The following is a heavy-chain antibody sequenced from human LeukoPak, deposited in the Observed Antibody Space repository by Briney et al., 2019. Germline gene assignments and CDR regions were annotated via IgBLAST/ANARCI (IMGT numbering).Heavy chain of an antibody. D-gene: IGHD3-22*01. CDR2: ISRDGSSR. V-gene: IGHV3-48*03. Sequence: GGSLRLSCTASGFTFSDYEMNWVRQAPGKGLEWVSYISRDGSSRYYADSVKGRFTISRDNAKNSLHLQMNSLRAEDTAVYYCARDPFRDYASSGYFDFWGQGTPVTVSS. CDR1: GFTFSDYE. J-gene: IGHJ4*02. CDR3: ARDPFRDYASSGYFDF.